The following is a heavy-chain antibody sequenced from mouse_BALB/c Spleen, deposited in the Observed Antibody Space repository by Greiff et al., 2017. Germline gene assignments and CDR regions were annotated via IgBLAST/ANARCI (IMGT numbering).Heavy chain of an antibody. V-gene: IGHV1-80*01. CDR3: ARSGTDAMDY. Sequence: QVHVKQSGAELVRPGSSVKISCKASGYAFSSYWMNWVKQRPGQGLEWIGQIYPGDGDTNYNGKFKGKATLTADKSSSTAYMQLSSLTSEDSAVYFCARSGTDAMDYWGQGTSVTVSS. J-gene: IGHJ4*01. D-gene: IGHD4-1*01. CDR1: GYAFSSYW. CDR2: IYPGDGDT.